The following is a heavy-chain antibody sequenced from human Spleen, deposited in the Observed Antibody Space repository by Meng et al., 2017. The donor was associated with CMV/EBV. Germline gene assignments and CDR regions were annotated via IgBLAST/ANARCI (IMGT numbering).Heavy chain of an antibody. CDR3: AREGITGTAESI. CDR2: ISSSSSYI. Sequence: GESLKISCAASGFTFSTYNMHWVRQAPGKGLEWVSSISSSSSYIYYADSVKGRFTISRDNAKNSLYLQMNSLRAEDTAVYYCAREGITGTAESIWGQGTMVTVSS. V-gene: IGHV3-21*01. CDR1: GFTFSTYN. D-gene: IGHD1-7*01. J-gene: IGHJ3*02.